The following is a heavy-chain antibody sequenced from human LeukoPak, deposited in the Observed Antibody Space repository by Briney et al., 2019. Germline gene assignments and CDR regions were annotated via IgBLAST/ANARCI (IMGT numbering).Heavy chain of an antibody. D-gene: IGHD5-12*01. CDR3: VKALDKWLRFLPGY. J-gene: IGHJ4*02. V-gene: IGHV3-53*05. CDR2: IYSGGST. CDR1: GFTVRSNY. Sequence: PSGGSLRLSCAASGFTVRSNYMSWVRQAPGKGLEWVSVIYSGGSTYYADSVKGRFTISRDNSKNTLYLQMSSLRAEDTAVYYCVKALDKWLRFLPGYWGQGTLVTVSS.